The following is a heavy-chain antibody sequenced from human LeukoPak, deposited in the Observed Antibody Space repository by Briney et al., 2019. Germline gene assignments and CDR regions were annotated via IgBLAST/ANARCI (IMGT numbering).Heavy chain of an antibody. CDR2: ISGSGGST. CDR1: GFTFSSYA. Sequence: GGSLRLSCAASGFTFSSYAMSWVRQAPGKGLEWVSAISGSGGSTYYADSVKGRFTISRDNSKNALYLQMNRLRAEDTAVYYCAKSGLPNAYYYYMDVWGIGTTVTVSS. J-gene: IGHJ6*03. CDR3: AKSGLPNAYYYYMDV. D-gene: IGHD5-12*01. V-gene: IGHV3-23*01.